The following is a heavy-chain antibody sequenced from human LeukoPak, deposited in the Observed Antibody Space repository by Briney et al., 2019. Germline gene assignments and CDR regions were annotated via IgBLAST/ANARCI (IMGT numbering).Heavy chain of an antibody. D-gene: IGHD3-10*01. V-gene: IGHV3-7*05. CDR2: IRQDGSDN. CDR3: ARDRGSQDY. Sequence: PGGSLRLSCAASGFTFTDYWMSWVRQAPGKGLEWVANIRQDGSDNYYVDSVKGRFTISRDNAKNSLYLQMSSLRAEDTAVYYCARDRGSQDYWGQGTLVTVSS. CDR1: GFTFTDYW. J-gene: IGHJ4*02.